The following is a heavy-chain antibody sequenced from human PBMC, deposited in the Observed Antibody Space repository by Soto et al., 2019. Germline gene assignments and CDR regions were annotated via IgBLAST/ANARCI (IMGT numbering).Heavy chain of an antibody. CDR2: IIPIFGTA. J-gene: IGHJ6*02. CDR1: GGTFSSYA. Sequence: QVQLVQSGAEVKKPGSSVKVSCKASGGTFSSYAVSWVRQAPGQGLEWMGGIIPIFGTANYAQKFQGRVTITADESTSTAYMELNSLRSEDTAVYYCARLRSSSWYSPGGRGMDVWGQGTTVTVSS. CDR3: ARLRSSSWYSPGGRGMDV. V-gene: IGHV1-69*01. D-gene: IGHD6-13*01.